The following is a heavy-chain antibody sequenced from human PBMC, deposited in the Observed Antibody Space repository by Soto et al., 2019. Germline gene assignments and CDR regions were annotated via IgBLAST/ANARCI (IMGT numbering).Heavy chain of an antibody. CDR2: INHSGST. CDR1: GGSFSGYY. D-gene: IGHD3-3*01. V-gene: IGHV4-34*01. CDR3: ARLSGITIFGVVKGPFDY. J-gene: IGHJ4*02. Sequence: TLSLTCAVYGGSFSGYYWSWIRQPPGKGLEWIGEINHSGSTNYNPSLKSRVTISVDTSKNQFSLKLSSVTAADTAVYYCARLSGITIFGVVKGPFDYWGQGTLVTVSS.